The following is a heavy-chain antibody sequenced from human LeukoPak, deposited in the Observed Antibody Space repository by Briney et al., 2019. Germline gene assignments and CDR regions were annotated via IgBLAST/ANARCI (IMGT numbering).Heavy chain of an antibody. CDR2: IYYSGST. V-gene: IGHV4-39*07. CDR1: GGSISSSSYY. J-gene: IGHJ4*02. Sequence: PSETLSLTCTVSGGSISSSSYYWGWIRQPPGKGLEWIGSIYYSGSTYYNPSLKSRVTISVDTSKNQFSLKLSSVTAADTAVYYCAREKQLPDYWGQGTLVTVSS. CDR3: AREKQLPDY. D-gene: IGHD6-13*01.